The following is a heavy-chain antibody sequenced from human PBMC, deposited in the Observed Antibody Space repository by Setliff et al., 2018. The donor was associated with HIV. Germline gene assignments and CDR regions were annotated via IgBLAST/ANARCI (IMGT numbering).Heavy chain of an antibody. CDR2: IHTSGTT. CDR1: GDSSSNDY. D-gene: IGHD5-12*01. CDR3: ARQVSIPGVAITPVDY. V-gene: IGHV4-59*08. Sequence: PSETLSLTCTVSGDSSSNDYWTWVRQPPGKGLEWIGNIHTSGTTKYNPSLNSRVTISVDMSKSQFSLKLSSVTAADTAIYYCARQVSIPGVAITPVDYWGQGALVTVSS. J-gene: IGHJ4*02.